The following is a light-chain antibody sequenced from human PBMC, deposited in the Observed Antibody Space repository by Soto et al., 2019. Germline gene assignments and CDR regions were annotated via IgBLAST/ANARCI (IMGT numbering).Light chain of an antibody. CDR3: QQHYNWPRIT. Sequence: PGERATLSCRASQSIRSFLAWYQQRPGQAPRLLISDGSNRATGIPARFSGSGSGTDFTLTITSLEPEDFAVYYCQQHYNWPRITFGQGTRLEIK. J-gene: IGKJ5*01. V-gene: IGKV3-11*01. CDR2: DGS. CDR1: QSIRSF.